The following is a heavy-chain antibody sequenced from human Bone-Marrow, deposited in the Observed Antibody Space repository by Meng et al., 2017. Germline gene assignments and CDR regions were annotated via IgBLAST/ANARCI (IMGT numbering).Heavy chain of an antibody. Sequence: PLQESGPGLLKPSEALSLTCAVYGGSFSGYYWSWIRQPPGKGLEWIGEINHSGSTNYNPSLKSRVTISVDTSKNQFSLKLSSVTAADTAVYYCAGISYYYGSGSYYKSYYFDYWGQGTLVTVSS. CDR2: INHSGST. CDR1: GGSFSGYY. D-gene: IGHD3-10*01. J-gene: IGHJ4*02. V-gene: IGHV4-34*01. CDR3: AGISYYYGSGSYYKSYYFDY.